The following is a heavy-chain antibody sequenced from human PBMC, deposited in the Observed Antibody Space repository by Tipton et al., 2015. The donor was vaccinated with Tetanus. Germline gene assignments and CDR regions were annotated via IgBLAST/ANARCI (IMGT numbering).Heavy chain of an antibody. Sequence: RSLRLSCGASGFQFSSYAMHWVRQAPGKGLEWLAVIWYDGSDRFYADSVKGRFTISRDNSRNTLALQMTSLRVDDTGVYFCARDDFIRDSADTWGQGTLVVVSS. CDR3: ARDDFIRDSADT. CDR1: GFQFSSYA. V-gene: IGHV3-33*01. J-gene: IGHJ5*02. D-gene: IGHD2-21*01. CDR2: IWYDGSDR.